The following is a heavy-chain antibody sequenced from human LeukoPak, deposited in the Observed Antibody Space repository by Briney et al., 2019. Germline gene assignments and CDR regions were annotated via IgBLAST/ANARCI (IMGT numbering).Heavy chain of an antibody. Sequence: SETLSLTCTVSGGSISSYYWSWIRQPPGKGLEWIGYIYYSGSTNYNPSLKSRVTISVDTSKNQFSLKLSSVTAADTAVYYCASSAVYYYDSSGYSMDNWFDPWGQGTLVTVSS. J-gene: IGHJ5*02. CDR3: ASSAVYYYDSSGYSMDNWFDP. D-gene: IGHD3-22*01. V-gene: IGHV4-59*01. CDR1: GGSISSYY. CDR2: IYYSGST.